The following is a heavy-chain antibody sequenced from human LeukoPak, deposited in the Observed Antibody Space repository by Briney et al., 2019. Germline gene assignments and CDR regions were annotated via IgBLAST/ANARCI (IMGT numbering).Heavy chain of an antibody. CDR1: GYTLTELS. D-gene: IGHD3-10*01. V-gene: IGHV1-24*01. J-gene: IGHJ4*02. CDR2: FDPEDGET. Sequence: ASGKVSCKVSGYTLTELSMHWVRQAPGKGLEWMGGFDPEDGETIYAQKFQGRVTMTEDTSTDTAYMELSSLRSEDTAVYYCATDLGIWFDKNNTWGQGTLVTVSS. CDR3: ATDLGIWFDKNNT.